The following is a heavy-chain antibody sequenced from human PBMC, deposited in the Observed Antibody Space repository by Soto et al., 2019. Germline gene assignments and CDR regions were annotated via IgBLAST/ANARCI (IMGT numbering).Heavy chain of an antibody. CDR2: ISSSGSS. Sequence: MSLPCTIANASLRSFSWSWIRQPAGKGLEWIGHISSSGSSNSNPALNRRVTMSVDTSRNQFSLKLTSVTAADSAVYYCAREQGVTAAGITWFDPWGQGTLVTVSS. D-gene: IGHD6-13*01. CDR1: NASLRSFS. J-gene: IGHJ5*02. V-gene: IGHV4-4*07. CDR3: AREQGVTAAGITWFDP.